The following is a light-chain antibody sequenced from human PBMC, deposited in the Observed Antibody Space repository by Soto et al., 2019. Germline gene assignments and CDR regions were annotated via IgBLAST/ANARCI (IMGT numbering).Light chain of an antibody. CDR2: DAS. CDR1: QSVSID. V-gene: IGKV3-11*01. Sequence: ETVLTHSPATLSLSPGERATLSCRASQSVSIDLAWYQQKPRHAPRLLIYDASNRATGIAARFSGGGSGTDLTLTISSPEPEDLAVYYCHQRSQCPWNFGQGTKV. J-gene: IGKJ1*01. CDR3: HQRSQCPWN.